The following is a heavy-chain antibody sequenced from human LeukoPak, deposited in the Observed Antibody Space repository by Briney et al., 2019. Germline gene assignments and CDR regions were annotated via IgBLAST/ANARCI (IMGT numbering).Heavy chain of an antibody. J-gene: IGHJ4*02. Sequence: GGSLRLSCAASGFTFSSYWIHWVRQAPGKGLVWVSRINSDGSSTRYADSVKGRFTFSRDNAKNTLYLQMNSLRDGDTAVYYCARAGSYGVSTLDYWGQGTLVTVSS. V-gene: IGHV3-74*01. CDR1: GFTFSSYW. CDR2: INSDGSST. CDR3: ARAGSYGVSTLDY. D-gene: IGHD5-18*01.